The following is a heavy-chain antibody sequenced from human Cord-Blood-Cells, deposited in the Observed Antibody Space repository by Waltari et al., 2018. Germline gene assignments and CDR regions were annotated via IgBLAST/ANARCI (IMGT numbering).Heavy chain of an antibody. J-gene: IGHJ4*02. V-gene: IGHV4-34*01. Sequence: QVQLQQWGAGLVKPSETLSLTCAVYGWSFSGSSWRWIRQPPGKGLEWIGEINHSGSTNYNPSLKSRVTISVDTSKNQFSLKLSSVTAADTAVYYCARLIVGATSHFDYWGQGTLVTVSS. CDR1: GWSFSGSS. CDR2: INHSGST. D-gene: IGHD1-26*01. CDR3: ARLIVGATSHFDY.